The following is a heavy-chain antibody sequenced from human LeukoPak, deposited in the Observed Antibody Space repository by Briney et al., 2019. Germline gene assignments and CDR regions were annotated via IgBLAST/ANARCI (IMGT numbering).Heavy chain of an antibody. D-gene: IGHD6-13*01. V-gene: IGHV3-30*18. CDR3: AKDQGIYGRAEYLQH. CDR1: GFSFSNFG. Sequence: GGSLRLSCAASGFSFSNFGMHWVRLAPGKGLEWVAVISYDGSNKYYGDSVKGRFSISRDNSKNTLYLQMNSLRAEDTAVYYCAKDQGIYGRAEYLQHWGQGTLVTVSS. J-gene: IGHJ1*01. CDR2: ISYDGSNK.